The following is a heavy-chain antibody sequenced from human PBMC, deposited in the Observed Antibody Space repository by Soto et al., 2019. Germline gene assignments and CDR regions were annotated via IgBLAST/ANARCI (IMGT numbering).Heavy chain of an antibody. CDR1: GVTFSSYA. J-gene: IGHJ4*02. CDR2: ISGSGGST. D-gene: IGHD3-22*01. CDR3: AEDFWYYYDSSGYYYFDY. Sequence: PXGSLRLSCAASGVTFSSYAMSWVRQAPGKGLGWVSAISGSGGSTYYADSVKGRFTISRDNSKNTLYLQMNSLRAEDTAVYYCAEDFWYYYDSSGYYYFDYWGQGTLVTVSS. V-gene: IGHV3-23*01.